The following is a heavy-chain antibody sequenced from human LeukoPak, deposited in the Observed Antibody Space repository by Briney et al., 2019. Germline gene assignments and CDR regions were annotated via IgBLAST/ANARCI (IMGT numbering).Heavy chain of an antibody. CDR1: GYSFTSYW. Sequence: GESLKISCKGSGYSFTSYWIGWVRQMPGKGLEWMGIIYPGDSDTRYSPSFQGQVTVSADKSISTAYLQWSSLKASDTAMYYCARRRAAGTYRPYYYMDVWGKGTTVTVSS. CDR2: IYPGDSDT. V-gene: IGHV5-51*01. J-gene: IGHJ6*03. CDR3: ARRRAAGTYRPYYYMDV. D-gene: IGHD6-13*01.